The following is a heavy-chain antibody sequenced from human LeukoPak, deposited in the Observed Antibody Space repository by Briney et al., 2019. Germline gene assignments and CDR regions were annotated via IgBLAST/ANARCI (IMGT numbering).Heavy chain of an antibody. V-gene: IGHV3-23*01. Sequence: GGSLRLSCAASGFTFSSYAMSWVRQAPGKGLEWVSAISGSGGSTYYADSVKGRFTISRDNSKNTLYLQMNSLRAEDTAVYYCAKLTLTMVRGVIKNDAFDIWGQGTMVTVSS. J-gene: IGHJ3*02. CDR3: AKLTLTMVRGVIKNDAFDI. CDR1: GFTFSSYA. D-gene: IGHD3-10*01. CDR2: ISGSGGST.